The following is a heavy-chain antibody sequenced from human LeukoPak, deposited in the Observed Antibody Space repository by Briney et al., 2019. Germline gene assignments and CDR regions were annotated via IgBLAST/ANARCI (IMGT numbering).Heavy chain of an antibody. Sequence: GGSLRLSCAASGFTFSTYAMSWVRQAPGKGLEWVAVISYDGNNKYYADSVKGRFTISRDNSQNTVYLQMNSLRGEDTAVYYCAKSYDYYDSSGYHVDYWGQGTLVTVSS. CDR3: AKSYDYYDSSGYHVDY. J-gene: IGHJ4*02. D-gene: IGHD3-22*01. V-gene: IGHV3-30*18. CDR1: GFTFSTYA. CDR2: ISYDGNNK.